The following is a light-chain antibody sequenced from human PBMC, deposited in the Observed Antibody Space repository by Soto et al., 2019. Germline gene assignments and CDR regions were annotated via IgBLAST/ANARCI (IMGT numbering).Light chain of an antibody. V-gene: IGLV7-46*01. CDR2: EAT. CDR3: WLSFNDDRV. CDR1: TGTVTSGHF. Sequence: QAVVTQEPSVTVSPGGTVTLTCGSSTGTVTSGHFPYWFQQKPGQGPRTLIYEATNKYSWTPARFSGSPLGGKAALTLSGAQPEDEADYYCWLSFNDDRVFGGGTKLTVL. J-gene: IGLJ2*01.